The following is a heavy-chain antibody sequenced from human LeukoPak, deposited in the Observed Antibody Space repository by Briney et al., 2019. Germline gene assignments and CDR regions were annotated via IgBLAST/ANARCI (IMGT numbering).Heavy chain of an antibody. V-gene: IGHV4-4*07. CDR1: GGSISSYY. D-gene: IGHD2-2*02. CDR3: ARDRYCSSTSCYSWFDP. CDR2: IYTSGST. Sequence: SETLSLTCTVSGGSISSYYWSWIRQPAGKGLEWIGRIYTSGSTNYNPSLKSRVTMPVDTSKNQFSLKLSSVTAADTAVYYCARDRYCSSTSCYSWFDPWGQGTLVTVSS. J-gene: IGHJ5*02.